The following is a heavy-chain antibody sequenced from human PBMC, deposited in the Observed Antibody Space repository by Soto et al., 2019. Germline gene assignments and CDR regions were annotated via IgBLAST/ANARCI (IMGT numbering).Heavy chain of an antibody. D-gene: IGHD3-10*01. CDR1: GYTFTSYD. CDR2: MNPNSGNT. V-gene: IGHV1-8*01. J-gene: IGHJ3*02. Sequence: ASVKVSCKASGYTFTSYDINWVRQATGQGLEWMGWMNPNSGNTGYAQKFQGRVTMTRNTSISTAYMGLSSLRSEDTAVYYCARGTRIEMAKIRGGAFDIWGQGTMVTVSS. CDR3: ARGTRIEMAKIRGGAFDI.